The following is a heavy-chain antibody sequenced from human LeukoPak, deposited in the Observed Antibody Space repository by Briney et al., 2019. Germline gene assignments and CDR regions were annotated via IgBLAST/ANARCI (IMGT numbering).Heavy chain of an antibody. CDR1: GDSVSSDNAA. J-gene: IGHJ5*02. D-gene: IGHD2-2*01. CDR3: ARDERRACSGTTCYFNWFDT. CDR2: TYYRSKYYN. Sequence: SQTLSLTCAISGDSVSSDNAAWNWIRQSPSRGLEWLGRTYYRSKYYNDYAVSVKSRITINPDTPKNQISLQLNSVTPEDTAVYYCARDERRACSGTTCYFNWFDTRGQGTLVTVSS. V-gene: IGHV6-1*01.